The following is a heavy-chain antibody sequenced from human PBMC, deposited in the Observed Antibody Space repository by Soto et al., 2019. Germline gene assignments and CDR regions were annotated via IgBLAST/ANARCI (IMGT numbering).Heavy chain of an antibody. CDR1: GFIFSTYG. D-gene: IGHD4-17*01. CDR2: ISYDGSNQ. Sequence: QVQLVESGGGVVQPGRSLRLSCAASGFIFSTYGMHWVRQAPGKGLEWVAVISYDGSNQYYEDSVKGRFTISRDNSKNTLYLQMNSLRVADRAVYYCAKSGSGSDGGFAMWGQGTMVTVSA. CDR3: AKSGSGSDGGFAM. V-gene: IGHV3-30*18. J-gene: IGHJ3*02.